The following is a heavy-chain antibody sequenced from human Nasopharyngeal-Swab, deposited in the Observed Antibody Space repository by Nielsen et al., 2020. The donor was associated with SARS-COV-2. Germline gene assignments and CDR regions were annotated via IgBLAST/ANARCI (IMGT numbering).Heavy chain of an antibody. CDR3: ARVSTLRFLEGPFDY. CDR2: IRSSSSYI. Sequence: GGSLRLSCAASGFTFSSYSMTWVRQAPGKGLEWVSYIRSSSSYIYYADSVKGRFTISRDNVKNSLYLQMNSLRAEDTAVFYCARVSTLRFLEGPFDYWGQGTLVTVSS. D-gene: IGHD3-3*01. J-gene: IGHJ4*02. CDR1: GFTFSSYS. V-gene: IGHV3-21*01.